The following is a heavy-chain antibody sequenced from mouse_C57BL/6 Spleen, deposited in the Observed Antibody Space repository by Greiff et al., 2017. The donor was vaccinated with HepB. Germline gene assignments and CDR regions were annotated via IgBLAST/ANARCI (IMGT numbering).Heavy chain of an antibody. D-gene: IGHD6-1*01. J-gene: IGHJ3*01. CDR3: ARGGAFPWFAY. CDR2: INPNNGGT. V-gene: IGHV1-26*01. CDR1: GYTFTDYY. Sequence: EVQLQQSGPELVKPGASVKISCKASGYTFTDYYMNWVKQSHGKSLEWIGDINPNNGGTSYNQKFKGKATLTVDKSSSTAYMELRSLTSEDSAVYYCARGGAFPWFAYWGQGTLVTVSA.